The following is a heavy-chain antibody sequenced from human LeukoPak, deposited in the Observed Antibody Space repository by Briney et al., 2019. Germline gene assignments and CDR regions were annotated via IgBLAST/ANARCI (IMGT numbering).Heavy chain of an antibody. CDR2: ISGSGGST. J-gene: IGHJ3*02. CDR1: GFTLSTNA. V-gene: IGHV3-23*01. D-gene: IGHD3-22*01. CDR3: ARPLSMIVDNDAFDI. Sequence: GGSLRLSCLTSGFTLSTNAMSWVRQAPGKGLEWVSAISGSGGSTYYADSVKGRFTISRDSSKNTLYLQMNSLRAEDMAVYYCARPLSMIVDNDAFDIWGQGTMVTVSS.